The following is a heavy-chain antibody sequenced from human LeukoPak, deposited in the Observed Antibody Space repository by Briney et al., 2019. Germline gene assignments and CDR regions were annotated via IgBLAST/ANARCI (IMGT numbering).Heavy chain of an antibody. Sequence: GGSLRLSCAASGFTFDDYVMHWVRQAPGKGLEWVSGISWNSGSIGYADSVKGRFTISRDNAKNSLYLQMNSLRAGDTALYYCAKVTPMVDGGNQEAFDIWGQGTMVTVSS. V-gene: IGHV3-9*01. D-gene: IGHD4-23*01. J-gene: IGHJ3*02. CDR2: ISWNSGSI. CDR3: AKVTPMVDGGNQEAFDI. CDR1: GFTFDDYV.